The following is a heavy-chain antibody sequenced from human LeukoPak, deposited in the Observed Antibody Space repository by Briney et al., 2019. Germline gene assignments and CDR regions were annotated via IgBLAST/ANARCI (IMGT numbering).Heavy chain of an antibody. CDR2: IYYSGST. CDR1: GGSNSSYY. Sequence: PSETLSLTCTVSGGSNSSYYWSWIRQPPGKGLEWIGYIYYSGSTNYNPSLKSRVTISVDTSKNQFSLKLSSVTAADTAVYYCARDRLDYFDYWGQGTLVTVSS. V-gene: IGHV4-59*01. J-gene: IGHJ4*02. CDR3: ARDRLDYFDY.